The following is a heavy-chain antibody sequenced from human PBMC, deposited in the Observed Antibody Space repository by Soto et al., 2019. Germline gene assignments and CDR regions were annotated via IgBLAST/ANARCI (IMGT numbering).Heavy chain of an antibody. CDR3: VRDEDHVSGLFGGMDV. CDR2: IYHSGTT. CDR1: GGSISSDDFF. J-gene: IGHJ6*02. V-gene: IGHV4-31*03. Sequence: QVQLQESGPGLVKPSETLSLSCNVSGGSISSDDFFWSWVRQHPARGLQRIGYIYHSGTTYYNPSLQSRITISVDPYKNQLSLKLRSVTAADTAVYFCVRDEDHVSGLFGGMDVWGQGTAVSVS. D-gene: IGHD3-10*01.